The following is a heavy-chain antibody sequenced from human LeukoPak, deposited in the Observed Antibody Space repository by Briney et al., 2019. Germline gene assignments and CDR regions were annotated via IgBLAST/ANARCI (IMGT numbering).Heavy chain of an antibody. J-gene: IGHJ3*02. CDR1: GYTFTSYG. D-gene: IGHD2-2*01. Sequence: GASVKVSCKASGYTFTSYGISWVRQAPGQGLEWMGSISAYNGNTNYAQKLQGRVTMTTDTSTSTAYMELRSLRSDDTAVYYCASCSTSCYLAAFDIWGQGTMVTVSS. V-gene: IGHV1-18*01. CDR3: ASCSTSCYLAAFDI. CDR2: ISAYNGNT.